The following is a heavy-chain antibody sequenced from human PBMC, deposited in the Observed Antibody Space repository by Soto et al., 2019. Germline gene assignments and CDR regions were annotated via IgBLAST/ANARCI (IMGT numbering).Heavy chain of an antibody. Sequence: QIQLVQSGTEVRKPGASAKVSCKTSGYTFTNNDVCWVRQTPGQGLEWMGWISPYSGKTNYARKFKGGVTMTADTSTSTVYMELTSLTSDDTAVYYCAREGLLLLPDYWGQGTLVTVSS. V-gene: IGHV1-18*01. CDR1: GYTFTNND. CDR3: AREGLLLLPDY. D-gene: IGHD3-22*01. J-gene: IGHJ4*02. CDR2: ISPYSGKT.